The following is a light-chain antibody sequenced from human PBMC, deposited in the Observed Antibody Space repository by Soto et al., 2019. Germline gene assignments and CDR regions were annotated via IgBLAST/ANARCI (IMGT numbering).Light chain of an antibody. CDR3: AVWDDSLNGYV. CDR2: GNS. CDR1: SSNIGAGYD. J-gene: IGLJ1*01. V-gene: IGLV1-40*01. Sequence: QSVLTQPPSVSGAPGQRVTISCTGSSSNIGAGYDVHWYQQLPGTAPKLLIYGNSNRPSGVPDRFSGSKSGTSASLAISGLQSEDEADLYCAVWDDSLNGYVFGTGTKLTVL.